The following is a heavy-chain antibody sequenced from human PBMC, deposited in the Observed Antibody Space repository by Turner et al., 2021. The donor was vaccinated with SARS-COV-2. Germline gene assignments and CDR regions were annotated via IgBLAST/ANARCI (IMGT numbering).Heavy chain of an antibody. Sequence: EVQLVESGGGLVQPGRSLRLPCAASGSTFDDYGMHWARQAPGKGREWVSGSSWNSGSIGYADSVKGRFTITRDNAKNSLYLQMNSLRAEDTALYYCAKEGEIAVAGNAFDIWGQGTMVTVSS. V-gene: IGHV3-9*01. CDR1: GSTFDDYG. D-gene: IGHD6-19*01. J-gene: IGHJ3*02. CDR3: AKEGEIAVAGNAFDI. CDR2: SSWNSGSI.